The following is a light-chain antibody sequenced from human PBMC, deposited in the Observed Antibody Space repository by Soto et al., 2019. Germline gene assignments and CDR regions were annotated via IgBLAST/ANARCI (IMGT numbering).Light chain of an antibody. CDR2: AAS. CDR3: QQTYNNPRFT. V-gene: IGKV1-39*01. J-gene: IGKJ3*01. CDR1: QSITRY. Sequence: DIQMTQSPSSLSASVGDRVTITCRASQSITRYLNWYQQKPGKAPKLLIYAASTLQTGVPSRISGSGSGTDFTLTISSLQPEDFATYYCQQTYNNPRFTFGPGTKVDIK.